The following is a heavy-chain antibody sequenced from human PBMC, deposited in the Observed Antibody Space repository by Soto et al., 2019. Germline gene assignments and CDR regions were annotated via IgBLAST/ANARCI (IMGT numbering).Heavy chain of an antibody. CDR3: ARKVRELRNAFDI. CDR1: GYSFTSYW. CDR2: IYPGDSDT. J-gene: IGHJ3*02. D-gene: IGHD1-26*01. V-gene: IGHV5-51*01. Sequence: GESLKISCKGSGYSFTSYWIGWVRQMPGKGLEWMGIIYPGDSDTRYSPSFQGQVTISADKSISTAYLQWSSLKASDTAMYYCARKVRELRNAFDIWGQGKMVTVSS.